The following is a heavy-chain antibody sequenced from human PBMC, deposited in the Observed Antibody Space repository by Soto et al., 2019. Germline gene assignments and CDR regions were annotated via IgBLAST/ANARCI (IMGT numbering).Heavy chain of an antibody. V-gene: IGHV1-3*01. CDR2: IDAGNGNT. Sequence: QVQLVQSGAEVKKPGASVKVSCKASGHTSTNYAVHWVRQAPGQRLEWMGRIDAGNGNTKYSQKFQGRVTITTDTSASTAYMELSSLRSEHTAVYYCAREGSTYGSTFDYWGQGTLVTVSS. CDR3: AREGSTYGSTFDY. J-gene: IGHJ4*02. D-gene: IGHD3-10*01. CDR1: GHTSTNYA.